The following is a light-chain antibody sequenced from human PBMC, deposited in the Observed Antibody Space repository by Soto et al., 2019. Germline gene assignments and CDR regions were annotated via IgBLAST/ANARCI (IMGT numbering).Light chain of an antibody. CDR3: QQRSTWPLT. V-gene: IGKV3-11*01. CDR2: DAF. Sequence: EIVLTQSPATLSLSPGERATLSCRASQSVSSYLAWYQQKPGQAPRLLIYDAFTRATGIPARFSGSGSGTDFTLTISSLEPEDFAVYYCQQRSTWPLTFGGGTKVEIK. J-gene: IGKJ4*01. CDR1: QSVSSY.